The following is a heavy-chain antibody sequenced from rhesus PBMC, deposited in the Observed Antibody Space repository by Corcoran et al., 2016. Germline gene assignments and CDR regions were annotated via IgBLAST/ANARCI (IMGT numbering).Heavy chain of an antibody. D-gene: IGHD4-29*01. J-gene: IGHJ6*01. CDR1: GFTFEDYA. Sequence: DVQLVVSGGGFVKPGGSLRLSCAASGFTFEDYAMSWVRQSTGKGLEGFSRISWNSGTIYYAKDVKGRFHISRDNTKNSLFLQMDRLRAEDTAVYYCTRGTTVAATYGLDSWGQGVVVTVSS. CDR3: TRGTTVAATYGLDS. CDR2: ISWNSGTI. V-gene: IGHV3-134*01.